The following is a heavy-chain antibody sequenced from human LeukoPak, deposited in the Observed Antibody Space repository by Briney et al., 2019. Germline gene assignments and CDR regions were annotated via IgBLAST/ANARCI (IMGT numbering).Heavy chain of an antibody. CDR3: ARDLQVGNGDC. CDR1: VGTFSSYA. CDR2: IIPIFGTT. V-gene: IGHV1-69*01. D-gene: IGHD1-26*01. Sequence: SVKVSCKASVGTFSSYAISWVRQAPGQGLEWMGGIIPIFGTTNYAQKFQGRVTITADESTSTAYMELSSLRSEDTAVYYCARDLQVGNGDCWGQGTLVTVSS. J-gene: IGHJ4*02.